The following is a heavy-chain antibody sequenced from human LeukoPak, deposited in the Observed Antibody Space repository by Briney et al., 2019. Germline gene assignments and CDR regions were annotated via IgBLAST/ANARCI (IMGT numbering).Heavy chain of an antibody. CDR2: IDTKGSRT. CDR3: VKEVVATIPPL. D-gene: IGHD5-12*01. CDR1: GFILNNCA. Sequence: GGSLRLSCAASGFILNNCAMTWVRQAPGKGLEWVSGIDTKGSRTHYADSVKGRFTISRDNSKNTLFLQMNSLRAEDTAVYYCVKEVVATIPPLWGQGTLVTVSS. V-gene: IGHV3-23*01. J-gene: IGHJ4*02.